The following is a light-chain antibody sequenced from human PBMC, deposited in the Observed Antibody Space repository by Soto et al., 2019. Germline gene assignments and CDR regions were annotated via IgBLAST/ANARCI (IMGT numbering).Light chain of an antibody. CDR3: QQFDNLPLT. CDR1: QDINNS. CDR2: DAS. V-gene: IGKV1-33*01. Sequence: DIQMTQSLSSLSASVGDRVTITCQANQDINNSLNWYQQRPGEAPKLLIYDASILEAGVPSRFSGSGFGTTFTLTISSLQPEDFATYYRQQFDNLPLTVGGGTNVELK. J-gene: IGKJ4*01.